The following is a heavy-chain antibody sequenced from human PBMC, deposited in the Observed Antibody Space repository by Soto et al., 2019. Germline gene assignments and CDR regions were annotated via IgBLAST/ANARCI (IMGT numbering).Heavy chain of an antibody. D-gene: IGHD3-16*01. Sequence: EVQLVESGGGLVQPGGSLRLSCAASGFTVSSNYMSWVRQAPGKGLEWVSVIYSGGSTYYADSVKGRFTISRDNSKNTLYLQMNSLRAEDAAVYYWARDAYDYIWGGPSGPYYYFDMDVWGKGTTVTVSS. V-gene: IGHV3-66*01. CDR3: ARDAYDYIWGGPSGPYYYFDMDV. CDR1: GFTVSSNY. J-gene: IGHJ6*03. CDR2: IYSGGST.